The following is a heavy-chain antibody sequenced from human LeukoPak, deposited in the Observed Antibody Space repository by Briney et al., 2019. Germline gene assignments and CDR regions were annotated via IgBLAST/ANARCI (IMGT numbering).Heavy chain of an antibody. J-gene: IGHJ6*03. CDR3: ARDYDSSSSWFHYYMDV. V-gene: IGHV6-1*01. Sequence: SQTLSLTCAISGDSVSSNSAAWNWIRQSPSRGLEWLGRTYYRSKWYNDYAVSVKSRITINPDTSKNRFSLQLNSVTPEDTAVYYCARDYDSSSSWFHYYMDVWGKGTTVTVSS. CDR1: GDSVSSNSAA. D-gene: IGHD6-6*01. CDR2: TYYRSKWYN.